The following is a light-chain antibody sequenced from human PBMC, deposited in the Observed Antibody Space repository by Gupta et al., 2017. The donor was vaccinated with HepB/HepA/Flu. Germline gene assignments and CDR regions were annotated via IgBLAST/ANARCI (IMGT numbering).Light chain of an antibody. CDR2: GKN. Sequence: SSELTQHPAGSVPLGQTVRITCQGDSLRTYYASWYQQRPGQAPVLVIFGKNNRPSGIPDRFAGSSSGNTASLTITGAQAEDEAVYYCTSQDNSSNLVIFGGGTRVTVL. V-gene: IGLV3-19*01. CDR3: TSQDNSSNLVI. J-gene: IGLJ2*01. CDR1: SLRTYY.